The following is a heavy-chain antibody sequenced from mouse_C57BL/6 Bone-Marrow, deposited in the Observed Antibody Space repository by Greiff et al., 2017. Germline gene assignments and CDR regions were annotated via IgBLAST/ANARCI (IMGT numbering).Heavy chain of an antibody. Sequence: QVQLQQSGAELARPGASVKLSCKASGYTFTSYGISWVKQSTGQGLEWIGEIYPRSGNTYYNEKFKGKATLTADKSSSTAYMELRSLTSEDSAVYVCARDYDGSDWYFDVWGTGTTVTVSS. V-gene: IGHV1-81*01. D-gene: IGHD1-1*01. CDR3: ARDYDGSDWYFDV. J-gene: IGHJ1*03. CDR2: IYPRSGNT. CDR1: GYTFTSYG.